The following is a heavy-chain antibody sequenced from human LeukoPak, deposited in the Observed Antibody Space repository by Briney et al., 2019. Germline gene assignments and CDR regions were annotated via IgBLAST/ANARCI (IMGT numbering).Heavy chain of an antibody. CDR2: ISGSGGST. J-gene: IGHJ3*02. V-gene: IGHV3-23*01. Sequence: HPGGSLRLSCAASGFTFSSYAMSWVRQAPGKGLEWVSGISGSGGSTYYADSVKGRFTISRDNSKNTLYLQMNSLRAEDTAVYYCAKELHYYYDSSGYYNDAFDIWGQGTMVTVSP. D-gene: IGHD3-22*01. CDR1: GFTFSSYA. CDR3: AKELHYYYDSSGYYNDAFDI.